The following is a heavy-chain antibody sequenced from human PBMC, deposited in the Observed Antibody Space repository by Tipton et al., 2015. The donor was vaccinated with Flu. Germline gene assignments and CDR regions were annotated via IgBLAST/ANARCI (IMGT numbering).Heavy chain of an antibody. CDR2: IHNTGST. CDR3: ARRDFSNYVSEPKNWFDI. V-gene: IGHV4-31*03. J-gene: IGHJ5*02. D-gene: IGHD4-11*01. CDR1: GASISISGYY. Sequence: LRLSCTITGASISISGYYWSWIRQRPGGGLDWIGYIHNTGSTYYNPSLKSRIRISLNTSKNQFSLNLSSVTAADTALYFCARRDFSNYVSEPKNWFDIWGQGTLVTVSS.